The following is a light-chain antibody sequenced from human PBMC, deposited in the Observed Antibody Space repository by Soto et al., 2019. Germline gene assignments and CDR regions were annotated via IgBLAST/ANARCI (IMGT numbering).Light chain of an antibody. CDR3: QQGYDVPLT. J-gene: IGKJ5*01. V-gene: IGKV1-39*01. Sequence: DIQMTQSPSSLSASVGDRVSITCRASQTINNYLNWFQQKPGEAPKLLIYTTSKLQSGGPSRFSGSGSEADFTLTISNLQPEDFATYYCQQGYDVPLTFGQGTRL. CDR1: QTINNY. CDR2: TTS.